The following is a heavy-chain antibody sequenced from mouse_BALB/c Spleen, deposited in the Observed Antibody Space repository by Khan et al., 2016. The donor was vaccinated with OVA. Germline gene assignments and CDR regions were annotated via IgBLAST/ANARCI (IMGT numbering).Heavy chain of an antibody. Sequence: VKLMESGAELVRPGASVKLSCKTSGYIFTSYWIHWVKQRSGQGLEWIARIYPGTDNTYYNEKLKDKATVTADKSSSHAYMQLSSLKSEDSAVXFCAREEALYYFDYWGQGTTLTVSS. J-gene: IGHJ2*01. CDR2: IYPGTDNT. CDR1: GYIFTSYW. D-gene: IGHD3-2*02. V-gene: IGHV1S132*01. CDR3: AREEALYYFDY.